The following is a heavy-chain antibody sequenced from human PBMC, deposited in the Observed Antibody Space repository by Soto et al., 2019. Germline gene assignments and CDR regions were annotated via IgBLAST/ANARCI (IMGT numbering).Heavy chain of an antibody. D-gene: IGHD2-15*01. CDR3: VTGWSEY. V-gene: IGHV3-74*01. Sequence: PGGSLRLSCVVSEFAFSSSWMHWVRQSPGKGLVWVSRINSDGSFINYADSVKGRFTTSRDNAKNMLYLQMNSLRAEDTALYYCVTGWSEYWGQGTLVTVSS. CDR2: INSDGSFI. CDR1: EFAFSSSW. J-gene: IGHJ4*02.